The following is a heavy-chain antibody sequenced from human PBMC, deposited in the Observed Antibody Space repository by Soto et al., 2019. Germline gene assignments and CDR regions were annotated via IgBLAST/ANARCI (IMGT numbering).Heavy chain of an antibody. CDR3: ARPLDYGGDGGMDV. J-gene: IGHJ6*02. CDR2: IWYDGSNK. CDR1: GFNFSSYV. V-gene: IGHV3-33*01. Sequence: GGSLILSCAAAGFNFSSYVMHWVRPAPGKGLEWVAVIWYDGSNKYYADSVKGRFTISRDNSKNTLYLQMNSLRAEDTAVYYCARPLDYGGDGGMDVWGQGTTVTVSS. D-gene: IGHD4-17*01.